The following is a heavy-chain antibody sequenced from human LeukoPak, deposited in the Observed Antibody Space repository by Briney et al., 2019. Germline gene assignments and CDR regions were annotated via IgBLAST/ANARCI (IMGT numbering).Heavy chain of an antibody. CDR3: AKDAAGYSSGWYAEYFQR. D-gene: IGHD6-19*01. CDR1: RFTFSNFG. J-gene: IGHJ1*01. V-gene: IGHV3-30*02. Sequence: GGSLRLSCAASRFTFSNFGMHWVRQAPGKGLEWVAFIRYDGSDKYYADSVKGRFTISRDNSKNTRYLQMNSLRAEDTAVYYCAKDAAGYSSGWYAEYFQRWGQGSLVTVSS. CDR2: IRYDGSDK.